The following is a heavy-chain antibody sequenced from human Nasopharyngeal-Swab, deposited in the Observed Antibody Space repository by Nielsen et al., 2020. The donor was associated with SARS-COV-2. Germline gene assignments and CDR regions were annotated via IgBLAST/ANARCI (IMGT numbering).Heavy chain of an antibody. CDR2: IYQNGYT. V-gene: IGHV4-59*02. D-gene: IGHD3-10*01. Sequence: SETLSLTCTVSGASVISSYWNWLRQTPGKGLEWIGYIYQNGYTNYNPTLKSRITISIETSRKQFSLRLRSATAADTAMYYCAKEGEGGPNYFEFWGQGNLVTVSS. CDR1: GASVISSY. CDR3: AKEGEGGPNYFEF. J-gene: IGHJ4*02.